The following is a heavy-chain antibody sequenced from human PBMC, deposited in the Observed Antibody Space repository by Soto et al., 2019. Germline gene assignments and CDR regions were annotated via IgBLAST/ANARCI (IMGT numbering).Heavy chain of an antibody. J-gene: IGHJ6*02. V-gene: IGHV3-53*04. Sequence: GGSLRLSCAASGFTVSSNYMSWVRQAPGKGLEWVSVIYSGGSTYYADSVKGRFTISRHNSKNTLYLQMNSLRAEDTAVYYCARDRGYSGPGGYYGMDVWGQGTTVTVSS. CDR3: ARDRGYSGPGGYYGMDV. CDR2: IYSGGST. CDR1: GFTVSSNY. D-gene: IGHD5-12*01.